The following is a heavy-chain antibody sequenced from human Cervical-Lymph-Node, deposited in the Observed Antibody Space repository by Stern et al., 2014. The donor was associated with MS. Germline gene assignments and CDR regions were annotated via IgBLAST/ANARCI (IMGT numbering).Heavy chain of an antibody. CDR3: ARDGVGATTIDY. V-gene: IGHV3-33*01. Sequence: VQLVESGGGVVQPGRSLRLSCAASGFTFSSYGMHWVRQAPGKGLEWLAVIWYDGSNKYYADSVKGRFTISRDNSKNTLYLQMNSLRAEDTAVYYCARDGVGATTIDYWGQGTLVTVSS. J-gene: IGHJ4*02. CDR2: IWYDGSNK. D-gene: IGHD1-26*01. CDR1: GFTFSSYG.